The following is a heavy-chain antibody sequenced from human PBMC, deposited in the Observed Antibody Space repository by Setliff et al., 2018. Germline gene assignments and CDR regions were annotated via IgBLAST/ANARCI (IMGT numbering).Heavy chain of an antibody. CDR2: MSSSSSYI. J-gene: IGHJ3*02. Sequence: PGGSLRLSCAASGFTFSHTWMSWVRQAPGKGLEWVSYMSSSSSYIYYADSVKGRFTISRDNAKNSLYLQMNSLRAEDTAVYYCARDRISRYYDSGAHAFDIWGQGTMVTVSS. CDR1: GFTFSHTW. CDR3: ARDRISRYYDSGAHAFDI. D-gene: IGHD3-22*01. V-gene: IGHV3-21*04.